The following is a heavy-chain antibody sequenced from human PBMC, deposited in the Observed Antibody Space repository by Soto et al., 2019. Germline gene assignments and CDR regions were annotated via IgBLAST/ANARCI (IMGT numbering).Heavy chain of an antibody. V-gene: IGHV4-61*05. CDR1: GDSISSSTYF. J-gene: IGHJ5*02. CDR2: IYYSGST. Sequence: PSETLSLTCTVSGDSISSSTYFWGWVRQPPGKGLEWIGYIYYSGSTNYNPSLKSRVTISVDTSKNQFSLKLSSVTAADTAVYYCARVSRGCSGGSCYSWFDPWGQGTLVTVS. D-gene: IGHD2-15*01. CDR3: ARVSRGCSGGSCYSWFDP.